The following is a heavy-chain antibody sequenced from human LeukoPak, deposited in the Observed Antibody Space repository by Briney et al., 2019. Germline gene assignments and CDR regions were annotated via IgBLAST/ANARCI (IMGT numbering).Heavy chain of an antibody. V-gene: IGHV3-30*18. D-gene: IGHD6-19*01. CDR1: GFTFSSYG. CDR2: ISYDGSNK. J-gene: IGHJ3*02. CDR3: AKEDAAGTVGAFDI. Sequence: GGSLRLSCAASGFTFSSYGMHWVRQAPGKGLEWVAVISYDGSNKYYADSVKGRFTISRDNSKNTLYLQMNSLRAEDTAVYYCAKEDAAGTVGAFDIWGQGTMVTVSS.